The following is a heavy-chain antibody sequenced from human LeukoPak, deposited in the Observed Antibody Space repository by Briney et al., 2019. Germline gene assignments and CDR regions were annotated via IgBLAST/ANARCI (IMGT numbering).Heavy chain of an antibody. CDR3: ARHGVNDFWSGYSDYYYMDV. V-gene: IGHV4-4*09. Sequence: KPSETLSLTCTVPGGSISSYYWSWIRQPPGKGLEWIGYIYTSGSTNYNPSLKSRVTISVDTSKNQFSLKLSSVTAADTAVYYCARHGVNDFWSGYSDYYYMDVWGKGTTVTVSS. D-gene: IGHD3-3*01. CDR2: IYTSGST. CDR1: GGSISSYY. J-gene: IGHJ6*03.